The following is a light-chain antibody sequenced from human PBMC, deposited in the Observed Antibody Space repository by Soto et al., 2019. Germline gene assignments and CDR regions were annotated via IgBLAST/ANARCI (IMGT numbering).Light chain of an antibody. Sequence: QSVLTQPPSASGTPGQRVTISCSGSSSNIGSNYVCWYQQLPGTAPRLLIYRNDQRPSGVPDRFSGSNSGTSASLAISGPRSEDEADYYCAAWDDSLTGPVFGGGTKLTVL. J-gene: IGLJ2*01. CDR1: SSNIGSNY. CDR3: AAWDDSLTGPV. V-gene: IGLV1-47*01. CDR2: RND.